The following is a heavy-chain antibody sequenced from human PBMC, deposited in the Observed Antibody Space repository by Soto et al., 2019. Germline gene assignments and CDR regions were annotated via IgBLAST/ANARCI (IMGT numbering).Heavy chain of an antibody. CDR1: HFSFSSSP. CDR3: AREGDYSNDFDY. CDR2: ISYDGSSK. V-gene: IGHV3-30*04. J-gene: IGHJ4*02. Sequence: QVQLVESGGDVVQPGRSLRLSCAASHFSFSSSPMNWVRQAPGKGLEWVATISYDGSSKYYAESVEGRLTVSRDNSKNTLFLQVNSLGVEDTAVYYCAREGDYSNDFDYWGQGTLVTVSS. D-gene: IGHD4-4*01.